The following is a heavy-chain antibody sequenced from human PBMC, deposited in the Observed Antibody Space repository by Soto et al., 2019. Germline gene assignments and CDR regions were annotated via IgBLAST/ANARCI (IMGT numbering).Heavy chain of an antibody. CDR1: GYNFNTHW. V-gene: IGHV5-51*01. D-gene: IGHD3-9*01. J-gene: IGHJ4*02. CDR3: ARPIFHDVLSPTYYIDF. CDR2: FNPHDSDT. Sequence: PGESLKISCKTSGYNFNTHWIAWVRQLPGKGLEWMGIFNPHDSDTMFGPSFEGQVTMSADKSTATAYLQWRSLKASDTAMYYCARPIFHDVLSPTYYIDFWGPGTLVTVYS.